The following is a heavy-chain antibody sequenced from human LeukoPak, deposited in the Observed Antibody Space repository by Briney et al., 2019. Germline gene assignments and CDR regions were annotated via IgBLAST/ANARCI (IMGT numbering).Heavy chain of an antibody. V-gene: IGHV3-21*04. CDR2: ITSSSSNV. Sequence: GGSLRLSCAASGFTFSSYSMNGVRQAPGRGLEWVSSITSSSSNVYYAESVKGRFTISRDNAKNSLYLQMNSLRAEDTAVYYCAKSRGGSSYDAFDIWGQGTVVAVSS. J-gene: IGHJ3*02. CDR3: AKSRGGSSYDAFDI. CDR1: GFTFSSYS. D-gene: IGHD6-13*01.